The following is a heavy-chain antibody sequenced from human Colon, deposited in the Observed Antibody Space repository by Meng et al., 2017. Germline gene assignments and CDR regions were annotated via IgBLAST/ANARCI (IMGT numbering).Heavy chain of an antibody. CDR2: IYDNGYT. J-gene: IGHJ4*02. CDR1: GDSVTTTLSS. V-gene: IGHV4-30-2*01. D-gene: IGHD2/OR15-2a*01. Sequence: QLQLQESGSRLVKRCQTLSLTCAVSGDSVTTTLSSWSWIRQAPGKGLEWIGNIYDNGYTYYNPSLRSRVTISVDRSKNQFSLKLNSVTAADTAVYFCTRGYRGTTYFAYWGQGNLVTVSS. CDR3: TRGYRGTTYFAY.